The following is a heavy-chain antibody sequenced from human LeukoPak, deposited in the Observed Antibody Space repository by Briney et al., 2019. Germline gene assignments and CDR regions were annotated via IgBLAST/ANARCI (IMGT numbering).Heavy chain of an antibody. CDR2: IYYSGST. CDR3: ARRGYSYGYYFDY. V-gene: IGHV4-39*01. Sequence: PSETLSLTRTVSGGSISSSSYYWGWIRQPPGKGLEWIGSIYYSGSTYYNPSLKSRVTISVDTSKNQFSLKLSSVTAADTAVYYCARRGYSYGYYFDYWGQGTLVTVSS. D-gene: IGHD5-18*01. CDR1: GGSISSSSYY. J-gene: IGHJ4*02.